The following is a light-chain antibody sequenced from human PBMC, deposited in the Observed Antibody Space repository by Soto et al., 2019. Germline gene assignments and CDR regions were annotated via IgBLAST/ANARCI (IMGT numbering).Light chain of an antibody. CDR2: DVT. CDR1: STDIGTYSR. CDR3: CSYAAYNKWT. Sequence: QSALTQPASVSGSPGQSITISCTGTSTDIGTYSRVSWYLQYPGKAPKLMIYDVTKRPSGVSNRFSGSRSGSTASLTISGLQAEDEANYYCCSYAAYNKWTFGGGTKLTVL. V-gene: IGLV2-23*02. J-gene: IGLJ3*02.